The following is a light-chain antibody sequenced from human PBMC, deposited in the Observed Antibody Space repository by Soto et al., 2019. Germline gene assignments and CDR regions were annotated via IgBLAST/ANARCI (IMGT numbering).Light chain of an antibody. CDR3: AAWDDSLSGHVV. V-gene: IGLV1-47*01. J-gene: IGLJ2*01. CDR2: RNN. CDR1: SSNIGSNY. Sequence: QTVVTQPPLASGTPGQRVTISCSGSSSNIGSNYVYWYQQLPGTAPQLLIYRNNQRPSGVPDRFSGSKSGTSASLAISGLRSEDEADYYCAAWDDSLSGHVVFGGGTKLTVL.